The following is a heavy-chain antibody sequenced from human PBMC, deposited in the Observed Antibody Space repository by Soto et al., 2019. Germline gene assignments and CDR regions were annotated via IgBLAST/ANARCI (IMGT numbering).Heavy chain of an antibody. Sequence: ASVKVSCKTSGFLFTTYAIHWVRQAPGQRLEWMGWINAGGGNTEYSQKFQGRVTITIDTPASTAYLDFRSLRSEDTAMYYCARAPYHDVMTGYEFDNWGQGTLVTVSS. CDR3: ARAPYHDVMTGYEFDN. CDR2: INAGGGNT. CDR1: GFLFTTYA. J-gene: IGHJ4*02. V-gene: IGHV1-3*01. D-gene: IGHD3-9*01.